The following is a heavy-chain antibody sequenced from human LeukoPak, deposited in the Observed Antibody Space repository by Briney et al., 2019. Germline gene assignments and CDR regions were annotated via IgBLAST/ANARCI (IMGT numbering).Heavy chain of an antibody. CDR3: AKDSSPDSSGYYYANSEYFQH. J-gene: IGHJ1*01. CDR2: ISGSGGST. CDR1: GFTFSSYA. V-gene: IGHV3-23*01. D-gene: IGHD3-22*01. Sequence: GGSLRLSCAASGFTFSSYAMSCVRQAPGKGLEWVSAISGSGGSTYYADSVKGRFTISGDNSKNTLYLQMNSLRAEDTAVYYCAKDSSPDSSGYYYANSEYFQHWGQGTLVTVSS.